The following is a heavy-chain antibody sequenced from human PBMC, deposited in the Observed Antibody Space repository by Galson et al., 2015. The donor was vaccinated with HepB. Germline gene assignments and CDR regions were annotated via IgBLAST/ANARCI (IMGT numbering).Heavy chain of an antibody. CDR1: GGSISSHY. J-gene: IGHJ4*02. D-gene: IGHD3-16*01. CDR2: IYYTGST. Sequence: LSLTCTVSGGSISSHYRSWIRQPPGKGLEWIGYIYYTGSTNYNPSLKSRVTISVDTSKNQFSLELRSVTAADTAVYYCATWGWGNDYWGQGTPVTVSS. CDR3: ATWGWGNDY. V-gene: IGHV4-59*11.